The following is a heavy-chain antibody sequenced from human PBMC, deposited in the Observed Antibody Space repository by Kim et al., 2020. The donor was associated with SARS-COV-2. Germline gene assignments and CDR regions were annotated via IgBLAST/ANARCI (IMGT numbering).Heavy chain of an antibody. J-gene: IGHJ6*02. V-gene: IGHV3-30*18. D-gene: IGHD3-10*01. CDR3: AKDLLWFGELPSKGYGMDV. CDR2: ISYDGSNK. CDR1: GFTFSSYG. Sequence: GGSLRLSCAASGFTFSSYGMHWVRQAPGKGLEWVAVISYDGSNKYYADSVKGRFTISRDNSKNTLYLQMNSLRAEDTAVYYCAKDLLWFGELPSKGYGMDVWGQGTTVTVSS.